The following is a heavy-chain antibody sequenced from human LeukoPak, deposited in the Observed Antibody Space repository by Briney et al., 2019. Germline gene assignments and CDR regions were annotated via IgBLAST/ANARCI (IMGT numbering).Heavy chain of an antibody. CDR1: GYTFTDYY. V-gene: IGHV1-69*13. Sequence: SVKVSCKASGYTFTDYYIHWVRQAPGQGLEWMGGIIPIFGTANYAQKFQGRVTITADESTSTAYMELSSLRSEDTAVYYCARDPGGGFGEFDYWGQGTLVTVSS. CDR2: IIPIFGTA. D-gene: IGHD3-10*01. J-gene: IGHJ4*02. CDR3: ARDPGGGFGEFDY.